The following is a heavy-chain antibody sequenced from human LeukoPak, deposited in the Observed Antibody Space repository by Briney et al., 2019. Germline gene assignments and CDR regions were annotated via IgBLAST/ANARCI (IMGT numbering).Heavy chain of an antibody. Sequence: SETLSLTCTVSGGSVSSYYWSWIRQPPGKGLEWSGYIYYSGSTNYNPSLKSRVTISVDTSKNQFSLNLSSVTAAGTAVYYCARPLKVSRYFAYWGQGTLVTVSS. V-gene: IGHV4-59*02. D-gene: IGHD6-6*01. CDR3: ARPLKVSRYFAY. CDR1: GGSVSSYY. CDR2: IYYSGST. J-gene: IGHJ1*01.